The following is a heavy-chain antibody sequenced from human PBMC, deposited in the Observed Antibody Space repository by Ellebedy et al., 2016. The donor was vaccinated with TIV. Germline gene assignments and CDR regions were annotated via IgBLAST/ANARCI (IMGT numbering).Heavy chain of an antibody. Sequence: GESLKISCKGSGYSFTSYWIGWVRQMPGKGLEWMGIIYPGDSDTRYSPSFQGQVTISADKSISTAYLQWSSLKASDTAMYYCARQDYYDSSGQAGTATRLHFDYWGQGTLVTVSS. CDR2: IYPGDSDT. CDR1: GYSFTSYW. CDR3: ARQDYYDSSGQAGTATRLHFDY. D-gene: IGHD3-22*01. J-gene: IGHJ4*02. V-gene: IGHV5-51*01.